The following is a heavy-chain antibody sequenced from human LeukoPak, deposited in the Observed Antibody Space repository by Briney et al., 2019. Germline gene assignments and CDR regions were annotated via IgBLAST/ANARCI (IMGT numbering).Heavy chain of an antibody. CDR1: GGSISSSSYY. J-gene: IGHJ6*03. CDR2: IYYSGST. D-gene: IGHD2-2*02. V-gene: IGHV4-39*01. CDR3: AKETIVVVPAAILRYYYYYYMDV. Sequence: SETRSLTCAVSGGSISSSSYYWGWIRQPPGKGLEWIGSIYYSGSTYYNPSLKSRVTISVDTSKNQFSLKLGSVTAADTAVYYCAKETIVVVPAAILRYYYYYYMDVWGKGTTVTVSS.